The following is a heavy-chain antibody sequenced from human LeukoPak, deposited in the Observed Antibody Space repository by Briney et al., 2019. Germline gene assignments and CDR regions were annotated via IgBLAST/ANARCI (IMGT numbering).Heavy chain of an antibody. Sequence: SETLSLTCTVSGVSMNYYFWNWIRQPAGEGLQWIGRIHSSGTTNYNPSLKSRVTISVDTSKNHFSLKLSSVTAADTAVYYCARGALKWELPPIRARKSYYFDYWGQGTLVTVSS. CDR2: IHSSGTT. CDR3: ARGALKWELPPIRARKSYYFDY. CDR1: GVSMNYYF. J-gene: IGHJ4*02. D-gene: IGHD1-26*01. V-gene: IGHV4-4*07.